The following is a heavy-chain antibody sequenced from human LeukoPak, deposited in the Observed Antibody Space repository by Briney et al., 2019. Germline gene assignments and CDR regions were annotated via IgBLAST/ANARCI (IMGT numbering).Heavy chain of an antibody. Sequence: GSLRLSCAASGFTVSSNHMSWVRQPPGKGLEWIGEINHSGSTNYNPSLKSRVTISVDTSKNQFSLKLSSVTAADTAVYYCARGYCSGGSCHFDYWGQGTLVTVSS. CDR2: INHSGST. CDR1: GFTVSSNH. CDR3: ARGYCSGGSCHFDY. D-gene: IGHD2-15*01. V-gene: IGHV4-34*01. J-gene: IGHJ4*02.